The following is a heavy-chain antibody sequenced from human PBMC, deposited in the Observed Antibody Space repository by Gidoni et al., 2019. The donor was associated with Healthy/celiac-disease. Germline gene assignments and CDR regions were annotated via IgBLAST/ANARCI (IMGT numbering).Heavy chain of an antibody. J-gene: IGHJ4*02. Sequence: NSNYMSWVRQAPGKGLEWVSVIYSGGSTYYADSVKGRFTISRDNSKNTLYLQMNSLRAEDTAVYYCARDTRSGWYTFDYWGQGTLVTVSS. CDR2: IYSGGST. CDR3: ARDTRSGWYTFDY. CDR1: NSNY. V-gene: IGHV3-53*01. D-gene: IGHD6-19*01.